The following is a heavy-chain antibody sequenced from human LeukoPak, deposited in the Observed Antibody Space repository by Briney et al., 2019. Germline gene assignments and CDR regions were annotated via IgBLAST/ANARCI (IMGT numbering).Heavy chain of an antibody. J-gene: IGHJ4*02. V-gene: IGHV4-59*01. CDR3: AISPLISTGGLGFDS. Sequence: SETLSLTCTVSGGSISSYYWSWIRQPPGKGLEWIGYIYTSESTNYNPSLNYNPSLKSRVTISIDTSKNQFSLKLSSVTAADTAVYYCAISPLISTGGLGFDSWDQGTLVTVSS. CDR2: IYTSESTNYNPSL. CDR1: GGSISSYY. D-gene: IGHD6-19*01.